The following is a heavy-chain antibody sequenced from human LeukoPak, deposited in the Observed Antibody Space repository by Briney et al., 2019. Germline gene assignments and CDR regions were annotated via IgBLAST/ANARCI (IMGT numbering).Heavy chain of an antibody. Sequence: ASVKVSCKASGYTFTGYYMHWVRQAPGQGREWMGRINPNSGGTNYAQKFQGRVTMTRDTSISTAYMELSRLRSDDTAVYYCARDSLEWLSFDYWGQGTLVTVSS. CDR3: ARDSLEWLSFDY. CDR1: GYTFTGYY. CDR2: INPNSGGT. J-gene: IGHJ4*02. D-gene: IGHD3-3*01. V-gene: IGHV1-2*06.